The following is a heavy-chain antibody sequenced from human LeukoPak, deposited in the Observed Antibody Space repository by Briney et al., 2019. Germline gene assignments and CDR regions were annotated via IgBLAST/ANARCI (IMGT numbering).Heavy chain of an antibody. Sequence: GGSLRLSCAASGLTFSTYAMRWIRQAPGKGLEWVSSIGGGGTTSYTDSVKGRFTISRDLSKITVYLQMNSLRAEDTAVYYCAQDRGARYPFGMDVWGQGTTVTVSS. J-gene: IGHJ6*02. CDR3: AQDRGARYPFGMDV. CDR2: IGGGGTT. V-gene: IGHV3-23*01. D-gene: IGHD2-2*01. CDR1: GLTFSTYA.